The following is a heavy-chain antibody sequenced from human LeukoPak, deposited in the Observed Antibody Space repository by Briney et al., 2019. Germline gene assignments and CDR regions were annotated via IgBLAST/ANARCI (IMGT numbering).Heavy chain of an antibody. D-gene: IGHD2-21*02. CDR2: INHSGST. Sequence: PSETLSLTCAVYGGSFSGYYWSWIRQPPGKGLEWIGEINHSGSTNYNPSLKSRVTISVDTSKNQFSLKLSSVTAADTAVYYCGGDLRVGAFDIWGQGTMVTVSS. CDR3: GGDLRVGAFDI. V-gene: IGHV4-34*01. CDR1: GGSFSGYY. J-gene: IGHJ3*02.